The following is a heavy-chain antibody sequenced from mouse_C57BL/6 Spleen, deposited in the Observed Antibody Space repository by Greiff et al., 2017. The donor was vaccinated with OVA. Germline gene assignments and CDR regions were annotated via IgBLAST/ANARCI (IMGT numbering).Heavy chain of an antibody. J-gene: IGHJ4*01. CDR3: ARSDYYGSSYFCYAMDY. CDR1: GYSFTGYY. V-gene: IGHV1-42*01. CDR2: INPSTGGT. Sequence: VQLQQSGPELVKPGASVKISCKASGYSFTGYYMNWVKQSPEKSLEWIGEINPSTGGTTYNQKVKAKATLTVDKSSSTAYMQLKSLTSEDSAVYYCARSDYYGSSYFCYAMDYWGQGTSVTVSS. D-gene: IGHD1-1*01.